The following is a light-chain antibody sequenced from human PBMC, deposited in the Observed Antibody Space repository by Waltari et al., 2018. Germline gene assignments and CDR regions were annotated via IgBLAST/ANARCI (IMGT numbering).Light chain of an antibody. V-gene: IGKV2-30*01. CDR1: QSPVDSDGHTY. Sequence: DVVMTQSPPSLPVTLGQPASLSCRPSQSPVDSDGHTYLNWFHQRPGQPPRRLIYKVSYRDSGVPDRFRGSGSGTDFTLKISRVEAEDVGVYYCMQGTQWPWTFGQGTKVEIK. J-gene: IGKJ1*01. CDR3: MQGTQWPWT. CDR2: KVS.